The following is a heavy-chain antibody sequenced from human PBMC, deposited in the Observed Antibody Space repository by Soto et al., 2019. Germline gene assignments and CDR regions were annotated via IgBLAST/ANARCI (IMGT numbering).Heavy chain of an antibody. V-gene: IGHV4-39*01. CDR1: GGSISSSSYY. Sequence: PSETLSLTCTVSGGSISSSSYYWGWIRQPPGKGLEWIGSIYYSGSTYYNPSLKSRVTISVDTSKNQFSLKLSSVTAADTAVYYCARLGGSYAVPHFDYWGQGTPVTVS. J-gene: IGHJ4*02. D-gene: IGHD1-26*01. CDR2: IYYSGST. CDR3: ARLGGSYAVPHFDY.